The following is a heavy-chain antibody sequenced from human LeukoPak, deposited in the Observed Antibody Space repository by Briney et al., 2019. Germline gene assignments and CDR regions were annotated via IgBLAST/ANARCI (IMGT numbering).Heavy chain of an antibody. CDR1: GFTFNTYS. J-gene: IGHJ4*02. V-gene: IGHV3-30*02. CDR3: AKEGSADCSSTSCRSEYYFDY. Sequence: GGSLRLSCAASGFTFNTYSMNWVRQAPGKGLEWVAVIWYGGSNKYYADSVKGRFTISRDNSKNTLYLQMNSLRAEDTAVYYCAKEGSADCSSTSCRSEYYFDYWGQGTLVTVSS. CDR2: IWYGGSNK. D-gene: IGHD2-2*01.